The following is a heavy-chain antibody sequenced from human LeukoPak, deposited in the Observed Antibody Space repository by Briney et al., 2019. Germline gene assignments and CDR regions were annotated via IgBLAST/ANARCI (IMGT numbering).Heavy chain of an antibody. Sequence: ASVKVSCKASGYTFTSYGMHWVRQAPGQRLEWMGWINAGNGNTKYSQKFQGRVTVTRDTSTSTVHMELSGLRSEDTAVYYCARDQEAFDYWGQGTLVTVSS. CDR1: GYTFTSYG. CDR3: ARDQEAFDY. V-gene: IGHV1-3*01. CDR2: INAGNGNT. J-gene: IGHJ4*02.